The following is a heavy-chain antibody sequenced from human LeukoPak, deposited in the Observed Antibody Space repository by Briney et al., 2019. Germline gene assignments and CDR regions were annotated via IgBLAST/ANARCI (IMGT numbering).Heavy chain of an antibody. J-gene: IGHJ4*02. CDR2: INWNGGST. CDR1: GFTFDDYG. D-gene: IGHD3-22*01. CDR3: ARDTYYYDRSGYFDY. Sequence: PGGSLRLSCAASGFTFDDYGMSWVRQAREKGLEWVSGINWNGGSTGYADSVKGRFTISRDNAKNSLYLQMSSLRAEDTALYFCARDTYYYDRSGYFDYWGQGTLVTVSS. V-gene: IGHV3-20*04.